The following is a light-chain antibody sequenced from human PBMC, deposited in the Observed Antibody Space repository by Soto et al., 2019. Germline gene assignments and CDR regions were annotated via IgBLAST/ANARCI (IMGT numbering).Light chain of an antibody. CDR2: WAS. Sequence: VMTQSPDSMAVSLGARATISCRPSQSIFYSTNNKNYLALYQQKAGQPPKLLISWASTRESGVPDRFSGSGSGTDFTLTISTLQAEDGAVYRSHQYYISIQTFGQETKGQI. CDR3: HQYYISIQT. V-gene: IGKV4-1*01. J-gene: IGKJ1*01. CDR1: QSIFYSTNNKNY.